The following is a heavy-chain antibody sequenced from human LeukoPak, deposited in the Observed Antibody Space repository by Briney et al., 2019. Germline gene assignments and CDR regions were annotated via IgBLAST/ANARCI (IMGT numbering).Heavy chain of an antibody. CDR1: GYIFSAHG. CDR2: IWNDGSKR. V-gene: IGHV3-33*03. CDR3: AKYPPTGYSSSWYYYYGMDV. J-gene: IGHJ6*02. D-gene: IGHD6-13*01. Sequence: GGSLRLSCFASGYIFSAHGMHWVRQAPGKGLEWVGVIWNDGSKRDYADSVKGRFTISRDESKKTVYLQMDSLRAEDTAVYYCAKYPPTGYSSSWYYYYGMDVWGQGTTVTVSS.